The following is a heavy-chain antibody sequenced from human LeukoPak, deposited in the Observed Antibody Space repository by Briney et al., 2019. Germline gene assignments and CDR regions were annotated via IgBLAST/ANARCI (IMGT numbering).Heavy chain of an antibody. CDR1: GFTFSSYG. J-gene: IGHJ6*03. CDR2: ISYDGSNK. D-gene: IGHD5-12*01. V-gene: IGHV3-30*03. CDR3: ATHSPEWRYSGYYNFYYMDV. Sequence: GRSLRLSCAASGFTFSSYGMHWVRQAPGKGLEWVAVISYDGSNKYYADSVKGRFTISRDNSKNTLYLQMNSLRAEDTAVYFCATHSPEWRYSGYYNFYYMDVWGKGTTVTVSS.